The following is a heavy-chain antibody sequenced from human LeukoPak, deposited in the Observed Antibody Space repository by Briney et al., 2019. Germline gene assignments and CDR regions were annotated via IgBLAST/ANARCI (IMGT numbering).Heavy chain of an antibody. D-gene: IGHD4-17*01. CDR1: GGSISSSSYY. CDR2: IYYSGST. J-gene: IGHJ3*02. V-gene: IGHV4-39*07. Sequence: SETLSLTCTVSGGSISSSSYYWGWIRQPPGKGLEGIGSIYYSGSTYYNPSLKSRVTISVDTSKNQFSLKLSSVTAADTAVYYCARTVPDYGVHDAFDIWGQGTMVTVSS. CDR3: ARTVPDYGVHDAFDI.